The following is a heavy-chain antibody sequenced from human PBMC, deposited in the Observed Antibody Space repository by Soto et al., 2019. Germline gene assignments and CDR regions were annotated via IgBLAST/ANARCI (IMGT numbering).Heavy chain of an antibody. Sequence: QVQLVESGGGVVQPGRSLRLSCAASGFTFSSYGMHWVRQAPGKGLEWVAVIWYDGSNKYYADSVKGRFTISRDNSKNTLYLQMNSLRAEDTAVYYCARDTTRAMLRIYYGMDVWGQGTTGTVSS. CDR1: GFTFSSYG. CDR3: ARDTTRAMLRIYYGMDV. CDR2: IWYDGSNK. D-gene: IGHD3-10*01. J-gene: IGHJ6*02. V-gene: IGHV3-33*01.